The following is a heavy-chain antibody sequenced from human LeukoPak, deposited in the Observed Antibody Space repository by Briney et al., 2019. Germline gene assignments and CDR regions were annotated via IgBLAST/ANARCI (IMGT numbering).Heavy chain of an antibody. D-gene: IGHD4/OR15-4a*01. CDR1: GFTFSNYW. CDR2: IKDDGSES. Sequence: AGGSLRLSCAASGFTFSNYWMSWVRQAPGQGLEWVANIKDDGSESYYVDSVKGRFTISRDNAKNSLYLQMTSLRDEDTAVYYCARTIRGYWGQGTLVTVS. J-gene: IGHJ4*02. CDR3: ARTIRGY. V-gene: IGHV3-7*01.